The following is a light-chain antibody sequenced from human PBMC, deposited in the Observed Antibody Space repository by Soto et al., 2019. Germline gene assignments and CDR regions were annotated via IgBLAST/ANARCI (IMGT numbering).Light chain of an antibody. J-gene: IGLJ1*01. CDR2: DVT. CDR1: RSDVGGYNY. Sequence: QSALTQPASVSGSPGQSITISCTGTRSDVGGYNYVYWHQQHPGKAPKLMIYDVTNRPSGVSDRFSGSKSGNTASLTISGLQAEDEADYHCSSYTSSSTYVFGAGTQLTVL. CDR3: SSYTSSSTYV. V-gene: IGLV2-14*01.